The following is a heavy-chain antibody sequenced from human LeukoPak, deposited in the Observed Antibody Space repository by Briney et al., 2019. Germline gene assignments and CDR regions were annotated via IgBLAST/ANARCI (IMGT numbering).Heavy chain of an antibody. CDR3: ARGWELRRGGSDY. V-gene: IGHV1-2*06. CDR2: INPNSGGT. Sequence: ASVKVSCKASGYTFIGYYMHWVRQAPGQGLEWMGRINPNSGGTNYAQKFQGRVTMTRDTSISTAYMELSRLRSDDTAVYYCARGWELRRGGSDYWGQGTLVTVSS. CDR1: GYTFIGYY. J-gene: IGHJ4*02. D-gene: IGHD1-26*01.